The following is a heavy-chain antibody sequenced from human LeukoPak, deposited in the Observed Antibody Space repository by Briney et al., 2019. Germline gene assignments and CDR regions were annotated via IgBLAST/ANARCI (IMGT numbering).Heavy chain of an antibody. V-gene: IGHV4-34*01. CDR2: INHSGST. CDR1: GGSFSGYY. Sequence: SETLSLTCAVYGGSFSGYYWSWIRQPPGKGLEWIGEINHSGSTNYNPSLKSRVTISVDTSKNQFSLKLSSVTAADTAVYYCASWFKYYDFWSGYSPARPNYGMDVWGQGTTVTVSS. J-gene: IGHJ6*02. CDR3: ASWFKYYDFWSGYSPARPNYGMDV. D-gene: IGHD3-3*01.